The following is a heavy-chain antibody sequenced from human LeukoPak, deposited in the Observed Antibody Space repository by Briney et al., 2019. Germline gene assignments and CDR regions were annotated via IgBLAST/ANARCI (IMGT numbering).Heavy chain of an antibody. Sequence: PGGSLRLSCAGSGFTFSRTAMSWVRQGPGKGLKWVSAISGSAEKTNYADSVKGRFTISRDNSKNTLYLQMKSLTAGDTAVYYCAKESSSTSCLDYWGQGTLVTVSS. D-gene: IGHD2-2*01. CDR3: AKESSSTSCLDY. CDR2: ISGSAEKT. V-gene: IGHV3-23*01. CDR1: GFTFSRTA. J-gene: IGHJ4*02.